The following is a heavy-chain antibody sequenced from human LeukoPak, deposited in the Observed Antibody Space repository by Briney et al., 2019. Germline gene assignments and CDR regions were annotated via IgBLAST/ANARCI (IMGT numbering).Heavy chain of an antibody. Sequence: QPGGSLRLSCAASGLTFSSYAMSWVRQAPGKGLEWVSAISGSGGSTYHADSVKGRFTISRDNSKNTLYLQMNSLRAEDTAVYYCAKAKVTTFDYGMDVWGQGTTVTVSS. J-gene: IGHJ6*02. V-gene: IGHV3-23*01. CDR1: GLTFSSYA. D-gene: IGHD4-11*01. CDR2: ISGSGGST. CDR3: AKAKVTTFDYGMDV.